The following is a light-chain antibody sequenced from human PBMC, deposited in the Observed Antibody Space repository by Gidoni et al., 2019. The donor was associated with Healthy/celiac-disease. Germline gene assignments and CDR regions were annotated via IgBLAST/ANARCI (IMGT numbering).Light chain of an antibody. CDR3: NSRDSSGNHPV. Sequence: SSELTQDPAVSVALGQTVRITCQGDSLRSYYASWNQQKPGQAPVLVIYGKNNRPSGIPDRFSGSSSGNTASFTITGAQAEDEADYYCNSRDSSGNHPVFGGGTKLTVL. CDR2: GKN. V-gene: IGLV3-19*01. CDR1: SLRSYY. J-gene: IGLJ2*01.